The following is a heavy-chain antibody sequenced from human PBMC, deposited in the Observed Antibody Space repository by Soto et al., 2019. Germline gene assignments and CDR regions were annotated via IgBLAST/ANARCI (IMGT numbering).Heavy chain of an antibody. J-gene: IGHJ4*02. CDR3: ARDKEDIVVVVAATPTKGSFDY. Sequence: ASVKVSCKASGYTFTSYGISWVRQAPGQGLEWMGWISAYNGNTNYAQKIQGRVTMTTDTSTSTAYMELRSLRSDDTAMYYCARDKEDIVVVVAATPTKGSFDYWGQGTLVTVSS. CDR2: ISAYNGNT. D-gene: IGHD2-15*01. V-gene: IGHV1-18*01. CDR1: GYTFTSYG.